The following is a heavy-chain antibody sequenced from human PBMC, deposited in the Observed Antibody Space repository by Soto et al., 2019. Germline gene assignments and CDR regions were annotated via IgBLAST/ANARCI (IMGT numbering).Heavy chain of an antibody. CDR2: IYSGGST. J-gene: IGHJ4*02. D-gene: IGHD3-9*01. Sequence: GGSLRLSCAASGFTVSSNYMSWVRQAPGKGLEWVSVIYSGGSTYYADSVKGRFTISRDNSKNTLYLQMNSLRAEDTAVYYCARRGYDILTGYYRFDYWGQGTLVTVSS. CDR1: GFTVSSNY. CDR3: ARRGYDILTGYYRFDY. V-gene: IGHV3-53*01.